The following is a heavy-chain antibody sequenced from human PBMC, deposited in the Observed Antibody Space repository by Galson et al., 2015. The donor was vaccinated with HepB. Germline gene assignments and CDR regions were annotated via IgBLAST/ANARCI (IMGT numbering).Heavy chain of an antibody. V-gene: IGHV3-15*07. Sequence: SLRLSCAASGFTFSNAWMNWVRQAPGKGLEWVGRIKSKTDGGTTDYAAPVKGRFTISRDDSKNTLYLQMNSLKTEDTAVYYCTIAAATSPLYYYYGMDVWGQGTTVTVSS. CDR1: GFTFSNAW. CDR2: IKSKTDGGTT. CDR3: TIAAATSPLYYYYGMDV. J-gene: IGHJ6*02. D-gene: IGHD6-13*01.